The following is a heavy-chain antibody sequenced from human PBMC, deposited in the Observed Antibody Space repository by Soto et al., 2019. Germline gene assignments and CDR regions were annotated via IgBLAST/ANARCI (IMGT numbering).Heavy chain of an antibody. CDR1: GFPFSDYV. CDR2: ISYDGTTQ. Sequence: GGSVRLSCAGSGFPFSDYVMHWVRQAPGKGPEWLAVISYDGTTQHYADSVEGRFTISRENFKKTLHLQINSLRGEDTAMYYCAKYEDDSSAYVGYFDYWGQGTMVTVSS. V-gene: IGHV3-30*18. J-gene: IGHJ4*02. D-gene: IGHD3-22*01. CDR3: AKYEDDSSAYVGYFDY.